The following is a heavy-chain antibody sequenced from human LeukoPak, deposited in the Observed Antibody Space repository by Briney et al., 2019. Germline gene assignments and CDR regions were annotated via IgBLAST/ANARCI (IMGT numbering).Heavy chain of an antibody. Sequence: ASVKVSCKASGYTFTSYGISWVRQAPGQGLEWMGWISAYNGNTNYAQKLQGRVTMTTDTPTSTAYMELSSLRSEDTAVYYCAKGYCSSTSCRLYYFDYWGQGTLVTVSS. CDR2: ISAYNGNT. CDR3: AKGYCSSTSCRLYYFDY. CDR1: GYTFTSYG. D-gene: IGHD2-2*01. J-gene: IGHJ4*02. V-gene: IGHV1-18*01.